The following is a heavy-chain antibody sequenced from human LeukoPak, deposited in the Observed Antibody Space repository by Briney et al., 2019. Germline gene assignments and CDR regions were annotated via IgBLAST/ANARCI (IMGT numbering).Heavy chain of an antibody. Sequence: PGGSLRLSCAASGFTFSSYWMSWVRQAPGKGLEWVANIKQDGSEKYYVDSVKGRFTISRDNAKNSLYLQMNSLRAEDTAAYYCAREMKGYCSGGSCRLFQHWGQGTLVTVSS. V-gene: IGHV3-7*01. CDR3: AREMKGYCSGGSCRLFQH. J-gene: IGHJ1*01. D-gene: IGHD2-15*01. CDR1: GFTFSSYW. CDR2: IKQDGSEK.